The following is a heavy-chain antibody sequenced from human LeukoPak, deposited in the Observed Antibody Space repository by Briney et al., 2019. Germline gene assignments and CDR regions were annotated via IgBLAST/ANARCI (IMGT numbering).Heavy chain of an antibody. J-gene: IGHJ3*02. CDR1: GFTFSSYW. D-gene: IGHD6-19*01. Sequence: PGGSLRLSCAASGFTFSSYWMHWVRRAPGKGLVWVSRINSDGSSTSYADSVKGRFTISRDNAKNTLYLQMNSLRAEDTAVYYCARVKAVAGTGGGAFDIWGQGTMVTVSS. CDR2: INSDGSST. V-gene: IGHV3-74*01. CDR3: ARVKAVAGTGGGAFDI.